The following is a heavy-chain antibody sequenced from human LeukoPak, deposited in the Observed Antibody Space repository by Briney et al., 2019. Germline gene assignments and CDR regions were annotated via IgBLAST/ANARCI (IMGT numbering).Heavy chain of an antibody. CDR1: GFTFSSYS. V-gene: IGHV3-21*01. J-gene: IGHJ3*02. Sequence: GGSLRLSCAASGFTFSSYSMNWVGQAPGKGLEWVSSISSSSSYIYYADSAKGRCTISRDNAKNSLYLQMNSLRAEDTAVYYCARDSPKFDIWGQGTMVTVSS. CDR3: ARDSPKFDI. CDR2: ISSSSSYI.